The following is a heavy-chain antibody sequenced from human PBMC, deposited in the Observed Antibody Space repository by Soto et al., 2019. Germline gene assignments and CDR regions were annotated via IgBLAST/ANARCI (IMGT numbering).Heavy chain of an antibody. Sequence: EVQLLESGGGLVQPGGSLRLSCAASGFTFTTYAMNWVRQAPGKGLEWVSTVSGSGGSTYHADSVKGRFTVSRDNSKNSLYLQLTSLRTEDTAVYYCANQTPNAGSTVGGQVTTVTVSS. V-gene: IGHV3-23*01. CDR3: ANQTPNAGSTV. CDR2: VSGSGGST. J-gene: IGHJ6*02. CDR1: GFTFTTYA. D-gene: IGHD2-2*01.